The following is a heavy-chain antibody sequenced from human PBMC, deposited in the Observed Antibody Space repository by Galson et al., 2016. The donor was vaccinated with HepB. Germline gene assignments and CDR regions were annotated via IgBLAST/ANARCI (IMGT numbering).Heavy chain of an antibody. J-gene: IGHJ3*01. D-gene: IGHD2-15*01. CDR1: GFSFRNYG. CDR3: ARGGGRPTGDAFDV. Sequence: SLRLSCAASGFSFRNYGMHWVRQAPGKGLDWVSAISDDGTNKYYADSVKGRFTISGDNFENAGYLEMNNLRAEDTGVYYCARGGGRPTGDAFDVWGLGTMVTVSS. V-gene: IGHV3-30*03. CDR2: ISDDGTNK.